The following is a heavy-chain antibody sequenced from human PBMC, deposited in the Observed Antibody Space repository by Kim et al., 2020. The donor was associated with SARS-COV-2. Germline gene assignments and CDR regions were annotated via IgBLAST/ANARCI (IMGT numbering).Heavy chain of an antibody. CDR1: GFTVSSNY. Sequence: GGSLRLSCAASGFTVSSNYMSWVRQAPGKGLEWVSVIYSGGSTYYADSVKGRFTISRHNSKNTLYLQMNSLRAEDTAVYYCARGGGGNSYYYYGMDVWGQGTTVTVSS. V-gene: IGHV3-53*04. CDR3: ARGGGGNSYYYYGMDV. D-gene: IGHD2-21*02. J-gene: IGHJ6*02. CDR2: IYSGGST.